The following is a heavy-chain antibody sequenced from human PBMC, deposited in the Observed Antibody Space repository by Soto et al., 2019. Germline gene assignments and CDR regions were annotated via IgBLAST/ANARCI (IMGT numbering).Heavy chain of an antibody. CDR2: MNPDSGNT. J-gene: IGHJ4*02. CDR1: GYTFTEND. V-gene: IGHV1-8*01. CDR3: AGGNFRY. Sequence: QVQLVQSGAEVKRPGASVKVSCKASGYTFTENDINWVRQATGHGLEWIGWMNPDSGNTGYARKFQGRVTMTRDTSITTAYMELRSLKSEDTAVYYCAGGNFRYWGQGTLVTVSS.